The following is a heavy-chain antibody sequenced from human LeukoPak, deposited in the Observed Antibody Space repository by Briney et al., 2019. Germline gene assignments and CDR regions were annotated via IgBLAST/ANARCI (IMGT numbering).Heavy chain of an antibody. CDR2: IYWDDDK. J-gene: IGHJ3*02. CDR1: GFSLSTSGVG. D-gene: IGHD3-22*01. CDR3: ARRRDDYYDSSGYTYAFDI. Sequence: ESGPTLVNPTQTLTLTCTFSGFSLSTSGVGVGWIRQPPGKALEWLALIYWDDDKRYSPSLESRLTITKDTSKNQVVLRMTNMDPVDTATYYCARRRDDYYDSSGYTYAFDIWGQGTLVTVSS. V-gene: IGHV2-5*02.